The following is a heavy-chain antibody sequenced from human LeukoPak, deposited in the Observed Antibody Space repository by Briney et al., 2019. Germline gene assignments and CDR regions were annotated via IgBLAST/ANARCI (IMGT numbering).Heavy chain of an antibody. CDR3: ARDRDDNYYDSSGYQY. V-gene: IGHV3-7*01. J-gene: IGHJ4*02. D-gene: IGHD3-22*01. CDR1: GFTFSSYW. Sequence: GGSLRLSCAASGFTFSSYWMSWVRQAPGKGLEWVANIKQDGSEKYYVDSVKGRFTISRDNAKNSLYLQMNSLRAEDTAVYYCARDRDDNYYDSSGYQYWGQGTLVTVSS. CDR2: IKQDGSEK.